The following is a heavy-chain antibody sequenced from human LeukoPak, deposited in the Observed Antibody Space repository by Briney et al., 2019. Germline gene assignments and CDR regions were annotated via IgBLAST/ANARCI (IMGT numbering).Heavy chain of an antibody. CDR2: ITAYNGDT. CDR1: NYIFSSYG. V-gene: IGHV1-18*01. Sequence: ASVKVSCKASNYIFSSYGISWVRQAPGQGLEWMAWITAYNGDTNYAQKFQGRVTLTTDTSTSTAYMELRNLRSDDTAIYYCARDGSGVWFDYWGQGTLVTVSS. CDR3: ARDGSGVWFDY. D-gene: IGHD3-10*01. J-gene: IGHJ4*02.